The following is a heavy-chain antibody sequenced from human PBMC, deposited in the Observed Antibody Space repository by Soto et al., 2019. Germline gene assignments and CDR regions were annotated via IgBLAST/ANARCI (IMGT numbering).Heavy chain of an antibody. CDR3: ASSIAGVSALAY. V-gene: IGHV1-3*05. D-gene: IGHD2-21*01. CDR1: GYTFTSYA. J-gene: IGHJ4*02. Sequence: QVQLVQSGAEEKKPGASVKVSCKASGYTFTSYAMHWVRQAPGQRLDWMGWINAGNGNTKYSQKFQGRVTITRDTPASTAYMQASSLGSEDTGESASASSIAGVSALAYCCKGTLGSASS. CDR2: INAGNGNT.